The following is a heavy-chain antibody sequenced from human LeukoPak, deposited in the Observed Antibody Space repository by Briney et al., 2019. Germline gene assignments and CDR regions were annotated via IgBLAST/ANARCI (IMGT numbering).Heavy chain of an antibody. CDR2: IIPIFGTA. J-gene: IGHJ4*02. CDR3: AKWGIVAGFDY. CDR1: GGTFSSYA. V-gene: IGHV1-69*13. D-gene: IGHD6-25*01. Sequence: ASVKVSCKASGGTFSSYAISWVRQAPGQGLEWMGGIIPIFGTANYAQKLQGRVTITADESTSTAYMELSSLRSEDTAVYYCAKWGIVAGFDYWGQGTLVTVSS.